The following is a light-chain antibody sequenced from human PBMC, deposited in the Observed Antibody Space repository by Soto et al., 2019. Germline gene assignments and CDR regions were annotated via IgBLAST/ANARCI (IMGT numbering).Light chain of an antibody. J-gene: IGKJ5*01. V-gene: IGKV3-15*01. CDR1: RSVKTN. CDR3: QQYGSSPPIT. CDR2: GAS. Sequence: EIVMTQSPATLSVSPGERATLSCRASRSVKTNLAWYQQNPGQAPRLLIYGASTRATNVSARFSGSGSGTEFTLTISSLQSEDFAVYYCQQYGSSPPITFGQGTRLEI.